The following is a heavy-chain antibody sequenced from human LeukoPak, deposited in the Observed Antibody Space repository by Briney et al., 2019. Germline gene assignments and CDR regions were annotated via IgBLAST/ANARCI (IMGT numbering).Heavy chain of an antibody. CDR3: ARASPTTNKGAYGWFDP. V-gene: IGHV4-4*07. Sequence: PSETLSLTCTVSGGSISGYYWSWIRQPAGKGLEWIGRIYTSGSTNYNPSLKSRVTMSVDTSKNQFSLKLSSVTAADTAVHYCARASPTTNKGAYGWFDPWGQGTLVTVSS. J-gene: IGHJ5*02. D-gene: IGHD1-14*01. CDR1: GGSISGYY. CDR2: IYTSGST.